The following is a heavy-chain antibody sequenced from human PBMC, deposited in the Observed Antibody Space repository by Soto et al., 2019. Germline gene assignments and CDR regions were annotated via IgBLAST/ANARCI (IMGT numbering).Heavy chain of an antibody. CDR3: ARLLRHNYYGMDV. D-gene: IGHD5-12*01. J-gene: IGHJ6*02. CDR2: IYYSGST. Sequence: QLQLQESGPGLVKPSENLSLTCNVSGGYISSSSYYWGWIRHPPGKGLEWIGRIYYSGSTYYNPSLKSRVTISVDTSKNQFSLKLSFVTAADTAVYYCARLLRHNYYGMDVWGQGTTVPVSS. CDR1: GGYISSSSYY. V-gene: IGHV4-39*01.